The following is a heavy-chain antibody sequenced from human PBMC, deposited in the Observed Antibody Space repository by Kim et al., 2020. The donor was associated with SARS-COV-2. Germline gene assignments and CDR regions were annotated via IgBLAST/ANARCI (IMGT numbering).Heavy chain of an antibody. CDR3: ARAGLVGSSGWYTY. D-gene: IGHD6-19*01. CDR1: GGSISSGDYY. J-gene: IGHJ4*02. CDR2: IYYSGST. Sequence: SETLSLTCTVSGGSISSGDYYWSWIRQPPGKGLEWIRYIYYSGSTYYNPSLKTRVTISVDTSKNQFSLKLSSVTAADTAVYYCARAGLVGSSGWYTYWGQGTLVTVSS. V-gene: IGHV4-30-4*01.